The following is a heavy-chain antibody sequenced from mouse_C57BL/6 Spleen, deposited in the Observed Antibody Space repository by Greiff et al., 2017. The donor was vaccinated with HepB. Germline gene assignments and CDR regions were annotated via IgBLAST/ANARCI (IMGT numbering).Heavy chain of an antibody. Sequence: EVNVVESGGGLVQPGGSLKLSCAASGFTFSDYYMYWVRQTPEKRLEWVAYISTGGGSTYYPDTVKGRFTISRDNAKNTLYLQMSRLKSEDTAMYYCARSLDGYYPMDYWGKGTSVTVSS. CDR3: ARSLDGYYPMDY. CDR2: ISTGGGST. V-gene: IGHV5-12*01. J-gene: IGHJ4*01. D-gene: IGHD2-3*01. CDR1: GFTFSDYY.